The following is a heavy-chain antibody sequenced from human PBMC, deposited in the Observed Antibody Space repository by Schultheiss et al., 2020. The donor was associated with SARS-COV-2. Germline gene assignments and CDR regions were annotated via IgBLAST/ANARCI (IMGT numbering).Heavy chain of an antibody. D-gene: IGHD6-13*01. CDR1: GFTFSSYS. Sequence: GGSLRLSCAASGFTFSSYSMNWVRQAPGKGLEWVSSISSSSSYIYYADSVKGRFTIPRDNAKNSLYLQMNSLRAEDTAVYYCARDWGIAAAGTFQEFDPWGQGTLVTVSS. V-gene: IGHV3-21*01. CDR2: ISSSSSYI. J-gene: IGHJ5*02. CDR3: ARDWGIAAAGTFQEFDP.